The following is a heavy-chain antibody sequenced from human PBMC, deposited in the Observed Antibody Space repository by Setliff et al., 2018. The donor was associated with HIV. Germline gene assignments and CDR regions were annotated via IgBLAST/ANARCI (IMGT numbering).Heavy chain of an antibody. D-gene: IGHD4-17*01. CDR1: GGTFSSYA. CDR3: ARDRPPSTVDMLGAFDR. V-gene: IGHV1-69*13. CDR2: IIPIFGTA. J-gene: IGHJ3*02. Sequence: GASVKVSCKASGGTFSSYAISWVRQAPGQGLEWMGGIIPIFGTANYAQKFQGRVTITADESTSTAYMELSSLRSEDTAVYYCARDRPPSTVDMLGAFDRWGQGTKVT.